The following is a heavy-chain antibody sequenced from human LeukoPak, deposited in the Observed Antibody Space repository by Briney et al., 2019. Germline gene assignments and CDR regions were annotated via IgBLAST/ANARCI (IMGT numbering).Heavy chain of an antibody. CDR3: AREGGYSNYAPYYYYYMDV. CDR2: VYYSETT. V-gene: IGHV4-61*03. J-gene: IGHJ6*03. Sequence: SETLSLTCTVSGGSISSSSYYWGWIRQPPGKGLEWIGYVYYSETTNYNPSLKSRVTISVDTSRNHFSLKLNSVTAADTAVYYCAREGGYSNYAPYYYYYMDVWGKGTTVTVSS. D-gene: IGHD4-11*01. CDR1: GGSISSSSYY.